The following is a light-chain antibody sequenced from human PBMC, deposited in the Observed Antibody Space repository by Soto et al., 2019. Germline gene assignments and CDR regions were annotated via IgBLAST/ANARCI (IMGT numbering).Light chain of an antibody. V-gene: IGKV3-11*01. CDR2: DAS. CDR1: QSVSSY. J-gene: IGKJ4*01. CDR3: QQRSNWLS. Sequence: EIVLTQSPATLSLSPGERATLSCRASQSVSSYLAWYQQKPGQAPRLLIYDASNRATGIPARFSGSGSGTDFTITISNLEPEDFAVYYCQQRSNWLSFGGGTKVEIK.